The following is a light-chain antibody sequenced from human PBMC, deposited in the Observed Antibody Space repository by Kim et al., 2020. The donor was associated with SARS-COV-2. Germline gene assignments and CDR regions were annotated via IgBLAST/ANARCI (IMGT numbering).Light chain of an antibody. J-gene: IGKJ5*01. CDR1: QSISSY. Sequence: SVGDRVTITCRASQSISSYLNWYQQKPGKAPNLLIYAASSLQSGVPSRFSGSGSGTDFTLSISSLQPEDFATYYCQQSYSTPSITFGQGKRLEIK. CDR3: QQSYSTPSIT. V-gene: IGKV1-39*01. CDR2: AAS.